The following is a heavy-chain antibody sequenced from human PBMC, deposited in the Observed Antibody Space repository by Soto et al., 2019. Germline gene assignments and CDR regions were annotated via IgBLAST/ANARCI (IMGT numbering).Heavy chain of an antibody. J-gene: IGHJ4*02. CDR3: AKDDFTDRGDDYFDY. V-gene: IGHV3-23*01. Sequence: GGSLRLSCAASGFSFSNFAMSWVRQAPGKGLEWVAGIGASGDITWYADSVKGRLSISRDNSKNTLYLQLNSLRFEDTAVYYCAKDDFTDRGDDYFDYWGPGTLVTVSS. CDR1: GFSFSNFA. D-gene: IGHD2-21*02. CDR2: IGASGDIT.